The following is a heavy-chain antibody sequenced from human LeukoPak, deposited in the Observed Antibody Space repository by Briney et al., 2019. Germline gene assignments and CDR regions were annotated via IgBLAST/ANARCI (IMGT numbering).Heavy chain of an antibody. CDR1: GFTFSSYA. D-gene: IGHD3-16*01. Sequence: GGSLRLSCAASGFTFSSYAMTWARQTPEKGLEWVSAISGSGDRTYYADSVKGRFTISRDNSKNTVYLQMNALRAKDTALYYCAKWPEGAMNYFDYWGQGILVTVSS. CDR3: AKWPEGAMNYFDY. V-gene: IGHV3-23*01. J-gene: IGHJ4*02. CDR2: ISGSGDRT.